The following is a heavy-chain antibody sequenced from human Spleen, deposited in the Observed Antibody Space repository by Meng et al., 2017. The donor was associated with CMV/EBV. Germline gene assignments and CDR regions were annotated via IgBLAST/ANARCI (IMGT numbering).Heavy chain of an antibody. D-gene: IGHD3-9*01. CDR2: IYYSGST. Sequence: SETLSLTCTVSGGSVRSSNYYWGWIRQPPGKGLEWIGNIYYSGSTYYNPSLKSRVTLSVDMSRNQFSLRLSSVTAADTAVYYCARYDYSYYDVLTGSSSFDSWGQGTLVTVSS. CDR3: ARYDYSYYDVLTGSSSFDS. J-gene: IGHJ4*02. V-gene: IGHV4-39*01. CDR1: GGSVRSSNYY.